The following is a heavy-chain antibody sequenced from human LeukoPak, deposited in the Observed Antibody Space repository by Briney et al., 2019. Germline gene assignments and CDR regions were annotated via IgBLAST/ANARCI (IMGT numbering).Heavy chain of an antibody. CDR2: IYYSGST. Sequence: SETQSLTCTVSSGSISSYYWSWIRQPPGKGLEWIGYIYYSGSTNYNPSLKSRVTISVDTSKNQFSLKLSSVTAADTAVYYCARVPYYYGMDVWGQGTTVTVSS. V-gene: IGHV4-59*01. J-gene: IGHJ6*02. CDR3: ARVPYYYGMDV. CDR1: SGSISSYY.